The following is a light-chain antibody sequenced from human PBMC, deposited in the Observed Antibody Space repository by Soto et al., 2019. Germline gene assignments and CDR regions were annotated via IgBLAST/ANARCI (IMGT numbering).Light chain of an antibody. CDR2: DVT. CDR3: NSYTSSSTFV. V-gene: IGLV2-14*03. Sequence: QSALTQPASVSGSPGQSITISCAGTSSDVGGYNYVSWYQHHPGKAPKLMIYDVTNRPSGVSNRFSGSKSGNTASLTISGLQDEDEADYYCNSYTSSSTFVFGSGTKLTVL. CDR1: SSDVGGYNY. J-gene: IGLJ1*01.